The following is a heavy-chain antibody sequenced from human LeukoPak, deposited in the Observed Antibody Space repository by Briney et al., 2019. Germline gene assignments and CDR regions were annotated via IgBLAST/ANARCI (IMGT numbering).Heavy chain of an antibody. J-gene: IGHJ4*02. D-gene: IGHD1-7*01. CDR2: ISYDGSNK. V-gene: IGHV3-30*04. CDR3: ARELLELQQNKFDY. Sequence: GGSLRLSCAASGFTFSSYAMHWVRQAPGEGLEWVAVISYDGSNKYYADSVKGRFTISRDNSKNTLYLQMNSLRAEDTAVYYCARELLELQQNKFDYWGQGTLVTVSS. CDR1: GFTFSSYA.